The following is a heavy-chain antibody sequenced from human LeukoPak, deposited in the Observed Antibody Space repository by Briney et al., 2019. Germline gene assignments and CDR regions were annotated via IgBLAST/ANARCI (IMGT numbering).Heavy chain of an antibody. V-gene: IGHV3-30*02. CDR1: GFTFSSYG. CDR2: IRYDGSNK. Sequence: GGSLRLSCAASGFTFSSYGMHWVRQAPGKGLEWVAFIRYDGSNKYYADSVKGRFTISRDNAKNTLYLQMNSLRAEDTAVYYCARAGYSSGWQSKRYYYYYYGMDVWGQGTTVTVSS. CDR3: ARAGYSSGWQSKRYYYYYYGMDV. D-gene: IGHD6-19*01. J-gene: IGHJ6*02.